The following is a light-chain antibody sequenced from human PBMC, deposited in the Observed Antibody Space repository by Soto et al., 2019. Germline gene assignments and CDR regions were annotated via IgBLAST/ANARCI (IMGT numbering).Light chain of an antibody. CDR3: CSNAGSYEV. CDR2: DVS. J-gene: IGLJ2*01. V-gene: IGLV2-11*01. Sequence: QSALTQPRSVSGSPGQSVTISCTGTSSDVGGYNYVSRYQQHPGKAPKGMIYDVSERPSGVPDRFSGSKSGNTASLTISRRQAEDEADYYCCSNAGSYEVFGGGTKLTVL. CDR1: SSDVGGYNY.